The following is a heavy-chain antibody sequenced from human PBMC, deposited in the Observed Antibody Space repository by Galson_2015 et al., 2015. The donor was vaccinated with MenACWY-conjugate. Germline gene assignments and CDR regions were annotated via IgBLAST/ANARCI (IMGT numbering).Heavy chain of an antibody. J-gene: IGHJ4*02. V-gene: IGHV2-5*01. Sequence: PALVKPTQTLTLTCTFSGLSLSSHAELVGWVRQPPGKAPEWLAFVYWNDDKRYSPSLRSRLTITKDTSRNQVVLTMTNMDPADTSIFYCAYRTHGTSFGFWGQGTLVTVSS. CDR2: VYWNDDK. CDR1: GLSLSSHAEL. CDR3: AYRTHGTSFGF. D-gene: IGHD1-1*01.